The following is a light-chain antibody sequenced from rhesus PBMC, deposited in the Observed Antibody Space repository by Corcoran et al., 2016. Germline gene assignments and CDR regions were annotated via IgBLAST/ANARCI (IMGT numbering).Light chain of an antibody. CDR2: KAS. J-gene: IGKJ2*01. Sequence: DIQMTQSPPSLPASLGDTVTITCRASQGISTSLAWSQQETGKAPKVLIYKASRLQSGVPSRFSGTGSGTDFTLTISSLQSEDFATYYCQQYNNRPYSFGQGTKVEIK. CDR3: QQYNNRPYS. CDR1: QGISTS. V-gene: IGKV1-22*01.